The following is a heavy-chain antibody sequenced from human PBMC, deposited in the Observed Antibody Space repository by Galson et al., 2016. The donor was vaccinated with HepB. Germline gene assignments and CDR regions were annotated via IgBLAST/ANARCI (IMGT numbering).Heavy chain of an antibody. D-gene: IGHD3-3*01. J-gene: IGHJ6*02. CDR1: GYTFTSYG. Sequence: SVKVSCKASGYTFTSYGISWVRQAPGQGLEWMGWISAYNGNTYYAQKFQDRVTMTRDTSTSTVFMELSSLRSEDTAVYFCARGDLNYYYALDVWGQGTTVTVSS. CDR3: ARGDLNYYYALDV. V-gene: IGHV1-18*01. CDR2: ISAYNGNT.